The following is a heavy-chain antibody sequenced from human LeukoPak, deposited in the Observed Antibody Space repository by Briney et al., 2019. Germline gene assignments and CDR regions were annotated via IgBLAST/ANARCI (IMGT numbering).Heavy chain of an antibody. CDR1: GFTVSTNS. CDR3: AKKIVGATLADY. CDR2: IYSDNT. Sequence: GGSLRLSCTVSGFTVSTNSMSWVRQAPGKGLEWVSFIYSDNTHYSDSVKGRFTISRDNSKNTLYLQMNSLRAEDTAVYYCAKKIVGATLADYWGQGTLVTVSS. D-gene: IGHD1-26*01. J-gene: IGHJ4*02. V-gene: IGHV3-53*01.